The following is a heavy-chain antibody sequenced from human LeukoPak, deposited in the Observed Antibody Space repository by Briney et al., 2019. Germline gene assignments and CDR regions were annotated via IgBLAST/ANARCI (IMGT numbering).Heavy chain of an antibody. V-gene: IGHV4-4*07. Sequence: SETLSLTCTVSGGSISSYYWSWIRQPAGKGLEWIGRIYTSGSTNYNPSLKSRVTMSVDTSKNQFSLKLSSVTAAATAVYYCARDLRFGEFQKVAWFDPWGQGTLVTVSS. J-gene: IGHJ5*02. D-gene: IGHD3-10*01. CDR2: IYTSGST. CDR3: ARDLRFGEFQKVAWFDP. CDR1: GGSISSYY.